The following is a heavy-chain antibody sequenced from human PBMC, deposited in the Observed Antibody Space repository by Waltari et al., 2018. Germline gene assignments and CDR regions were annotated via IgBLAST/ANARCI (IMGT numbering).Heavy chain of an antibody. J-gene: IGHJ6*02. D-gene: IGHD3-10*01. CDR1: GGSSSGYF. CDR2: INRDGTA. CDR3: ARVGDYHGSGRFGLDV. V-gene: IGHV4-34*01. Sequence: QAQLHQWGAGLLKPSETLSLTCAVSGGSSSGYFCRWFRQSPGKGLEWIGEINRDGTANYNPSLKSRVGMSVDTIKSQISLSLSSVTAADAAVYYCARVGDYHGSGRFGLDVWGRGTRVTVSS.